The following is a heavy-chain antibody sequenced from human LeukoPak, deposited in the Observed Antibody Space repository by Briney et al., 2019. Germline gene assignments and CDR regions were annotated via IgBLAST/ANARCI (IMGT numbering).Heavy chain of an antibody. D-gene: IGHD6-19*01. Sequence: GGSLRLSYAASGFTFSSYAMSWVRQAPGKGLEWVSAISGSGGSTYYADSVKGRFTISRDNSKNTLYLQMNSLRAEDTAVYYCAKSLAVAGLRGYWGQGTLVTVSS. CDR3: AKSLAVAGLRGY. CDR1: GFTFSSYA. V-gene: IGHV3-23*01. J-gene: IGHJ4*02. CDR2: ISGSGGST.